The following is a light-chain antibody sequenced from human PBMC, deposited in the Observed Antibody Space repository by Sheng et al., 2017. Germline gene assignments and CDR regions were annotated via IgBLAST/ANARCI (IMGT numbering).Light chain of an antibody. CDR2: WAS. J-gene: IGKJ2*01. Sequence: DIVLTQSPDSLAVSLGERATINCKSSQSVLYSSDNKNYLAWYQQKPGQPPKLLIYWASTRESGVPDRFSGSGSGTDFTLTISSLQAEDVAVYYCQQYSSTPVYTFGQGTKLEI. CDR3: QQYSSTPVYT. CDR1: QSVLYSSDNKNY. V-gene: IGKV4-1*01.